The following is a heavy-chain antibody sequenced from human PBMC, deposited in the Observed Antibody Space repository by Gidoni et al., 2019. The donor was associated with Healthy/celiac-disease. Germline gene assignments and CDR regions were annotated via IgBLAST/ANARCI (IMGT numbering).Heavy chain of an antibody. V-gene: IGHV3-33*01. CDR1: GFTFSSYG. J-gene: IGHJ4*02. D-gene: IGHD4-17*01. CDR2: IWYDGSNK. CDR3: ARDGDYGDYYFDY. Sequence: QVQLVESGGGVVQPGRSLRLSCAASGFTFSSYGMHWVRQAPGKGLECVAVIWYDGSNKYYADSVKGRFTISRDNSKNTLYLQMNSLRAEDTAVYYCARDGDYGDYYFDYWGQGTLVTVSS.